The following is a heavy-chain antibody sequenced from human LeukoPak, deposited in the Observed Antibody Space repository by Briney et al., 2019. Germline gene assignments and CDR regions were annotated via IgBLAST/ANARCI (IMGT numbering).Heavy chain of an antibody. Sequence: GGSLRLSCAASGFTFSNYAINWVRQAPGKGLEWISYISSSNSSTYYADSVKGRFTISRDNAKNSLFLHMNSLTAEDTAMYYCVTSSSYGDAYYYYMDVWGKGTTVTVSS. CDR3: VTSSSYGDAYYYYMDV. V-gene: IGHV3-48*01. J-gene: IGHJ6*03. D-gene: IGHD4-17*01. CDR1: GFTFSNYA. CDR2: ISSSNSST.